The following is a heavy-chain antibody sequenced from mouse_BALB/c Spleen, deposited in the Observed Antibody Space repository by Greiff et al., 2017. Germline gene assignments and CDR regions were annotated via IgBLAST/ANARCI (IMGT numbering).Heavy chain of an antibody. Sequence: QVQLQQSGAELARPGASVKLSCKASGYTFPSYWMQWVKQRPGQGLEWIGAIYPRDGDNRYTQKFKGKATLTADNSSSTAYIQLSSLASEDSAVYYCARSLFDYWGQGTTLTVSS. J-gene: IGHJ2*01. CDR2: IYPRDGDN. CDR3: ARSLFDY. CDR1: GYTFPSYW. V-gene: IGHV1-87*01.